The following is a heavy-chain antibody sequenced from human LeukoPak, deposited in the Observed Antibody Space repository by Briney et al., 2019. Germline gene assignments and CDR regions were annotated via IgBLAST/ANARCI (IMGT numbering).Heavy chain of an antibody. CDR3: ASNQYYYDSSGYYHDVFDY. Sequence: ASVKVSCKASGGTFSSYAISWVRQAPGQGLEWMGRIIPIFGTANYAQKFQGRVTITTDESTSTAYMGLSSLRSEDTAVYYCASNQYYYDSSGYYHDVFDYWGQGTLVTVSS. D-gene: IGHD3-22*01. V-gene: IGHV1-69*05. CDR1: GGTFSSYA. CDR2: IIPIFGTA. J-gene: IGHJ4*02.